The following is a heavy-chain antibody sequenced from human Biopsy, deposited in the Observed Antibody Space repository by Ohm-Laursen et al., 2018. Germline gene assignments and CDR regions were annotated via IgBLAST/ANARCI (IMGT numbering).Heavy chain of an antibody. Sequence: TLSLTCTVSGVSINTGGYYWTWIRQHPGTGLEWIGYIHYSGNTLYNPSLKSRLTISVDTSRNQFSLKPTSVTAADTALYYCTRAGGGKIYGLWGQGTLVTVSS. J-gene: IGHJ4*02. CDR2: IHYSGNT. CDR1: GVSINTGGYY. D-gene: IGHD3-16*01. V-gene: IGHV4-31*03. CDR3: TRAGGGKIYGL.